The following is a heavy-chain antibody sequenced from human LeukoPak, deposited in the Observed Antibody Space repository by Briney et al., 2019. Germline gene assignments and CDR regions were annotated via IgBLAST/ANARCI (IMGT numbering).Heavy chain of an antibody. CDR2: IYNSGST. D-gene: IGHD1-14*01. CDR1: GGSISSGTYY. J-gene: IGHJ3*02. V-gene: IGHV4-31*03. Sequence: PSETLSLTCTVSGGSISSGTYYWSWIRQHPGKGLEWIGYIYNSGSTYYNPSLKSRVIISVDTSKNQFSLKLTSVSAADTAVYYCARDATEKIGMAYDIWGQGTMLTVSS. CDR3: ARDATEKIGMAYDI.